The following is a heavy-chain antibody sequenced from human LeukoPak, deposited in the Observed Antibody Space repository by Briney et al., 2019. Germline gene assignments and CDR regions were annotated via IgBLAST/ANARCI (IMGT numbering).Heavy chain of an antibody. CDR3: AKHPYGSGSPGPNYYFDY. CDR1: GFTFRSYA. V-gene: IGHV3-23*01. Sequence: GGPLSLSCAASGFTFRSYAMRGLRPAPGKGLEGVAALSGSGGSTYYADSVKGRFTISRDNSKNTLYLQMNSLRAEDTAVYYCAKHPYGSGSPGPNYYFDYWGQGTLVTVSS. D-gene: IGHD3-10*01. CDR2: LSGSGGST. J-gene: IGHJ4*02.